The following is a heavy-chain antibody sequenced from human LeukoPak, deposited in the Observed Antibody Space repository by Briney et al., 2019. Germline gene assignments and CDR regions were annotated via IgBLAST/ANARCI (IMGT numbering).Heavy chain of an antibody. Sequence: GGSLRLSCAASGFTFSSYGMHWVRQAPGKGLEWVAVIWYDGSNKYYADSVKGRFTISRDNSKNTLYLQMNSLRAGDTAVYYCARDTAMVRLLDYWGQGTLVTVSS. CDR3: ARDTAMVRLLDY. V-gene: IGHV3-33*01. CDR1: GFTFSSYG. D-gene: IGHD5-18*01. J-gene: IGHJ4*02. CDR2: IWYDGSNK.